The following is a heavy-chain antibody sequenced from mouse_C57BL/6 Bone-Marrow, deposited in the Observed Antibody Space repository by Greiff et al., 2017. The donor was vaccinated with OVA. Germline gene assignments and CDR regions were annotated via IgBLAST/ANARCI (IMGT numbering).Heavy chain of an antibody. J-gene: IGHJ1*03. Sequence: QVHVKQPGAELVKPGASVKMSCKASGYTFPSYWITWVKQRPGQGLEWIGDIYPGSGSTNYNEKFKSKATLTVDTSSRIAYMQLSSLTSEDSAVYYCVYGSSYWYFDVWGTGTTVTVSS. CDR2: IYPGSGST. CDR3: VYGSSYWYFDV. V-gene: IGHV1-55*01. CDR1: GYTFPSYW. D-gene: IGHD1-1*01.